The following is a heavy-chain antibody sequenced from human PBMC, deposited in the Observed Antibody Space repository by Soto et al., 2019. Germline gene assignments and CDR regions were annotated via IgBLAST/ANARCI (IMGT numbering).Heavy chain of an antibody. Sequence: QVQLQESGPGLVKPSETLSLTCTVSGGSVSSDSYFWSWIRQPPGKGLEWIGYISYSGSSNYHSFPKSRVTIAKDTSENQFTLKLSSVTAADTAGYYCARYRTGGTGFDYWGQGTLVTVSS. V-gene: IGHV4-61*01. D-gene: IGHD1-1*01. J-gene: IGHJ4*02. CDR1: GGSVSSDSYF. CDR3: ARYRTGGTGFDY. CDR2: ISYSGSS.